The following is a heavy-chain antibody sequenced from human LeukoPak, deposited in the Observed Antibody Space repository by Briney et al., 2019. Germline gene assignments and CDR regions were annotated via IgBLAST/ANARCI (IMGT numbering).Heavy chain of an antibody. CDR2: INHSGST. V-gene: IGHV4-34*01. CDR3: ARDRLRNWYFDL. D-gene: IGHD5-12*01. CDR1: GGSFSGYY. Sequence: SETLSLTCAVYGGSFSGYYWSWIRQPPGKGLEWIGEINHSGSTNYNPSLKSRVTISVDTSKNQFFLYLNSVTAADTAVYYCARDRLRNWYFDLWGRGTLVTVSS. J-gene: IGHJ2*01.